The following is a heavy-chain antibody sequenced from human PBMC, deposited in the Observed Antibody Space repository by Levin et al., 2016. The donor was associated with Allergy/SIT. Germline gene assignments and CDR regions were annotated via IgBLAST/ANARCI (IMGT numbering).Heavy chain of an antibody. CDR2: TYFTGDT. J-gene: IGHJ6*03. Sequence: WIRQPPGKGLEWIGSTYFTGDTYFNPSLKSRVTMSLDTSKNQFSLKLSSVTASDTAVYYCATDVGATQRAYHYYDYIDVWGEGTTVTVSS. CDR3: ATDVGATQRAYHYYDYIDV. V-gene: IGHV4-39*01.